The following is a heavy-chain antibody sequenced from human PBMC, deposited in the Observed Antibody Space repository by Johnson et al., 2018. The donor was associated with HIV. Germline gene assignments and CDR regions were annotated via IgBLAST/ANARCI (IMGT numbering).Heavy chain of an antibody. CDR1: GFTFNNYW. Sequence: VQLVESGGGLVQPGGSLRLSCAASGFTFNNYWMSWVRQGPGKGLEWVANIKQDGSEKYYVDSVKGRFTISRDNAKNSLYLQINSLRTEDTAVYYCYAFDIWGQGTMVTVSS. J-gene: IGHJ3*02. V-gene: IGHV3-7*01. CDR3: YAFDI. CDR2: IKQDGSEK.